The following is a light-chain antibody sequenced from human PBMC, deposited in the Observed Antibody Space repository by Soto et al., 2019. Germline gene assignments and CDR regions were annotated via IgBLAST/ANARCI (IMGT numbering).Light chain of an antibody. Sequence: DIMMPESPDSLAVSLGERTTINCKCSLSVLYKSNNKNHLAWYQQKQGQPPQLXIYWASTRESGVPERFSGSGSGTDLTINISSLEAEDVELDGCQQYFDVPFTFGGGTKVDIK. V-gene: IGKV4-1*01. CDR3: QQYFDVPFT. CDR1: LSVLYKSNNKNH. CDR2: WAS. J-gene: IGKJ4*01.